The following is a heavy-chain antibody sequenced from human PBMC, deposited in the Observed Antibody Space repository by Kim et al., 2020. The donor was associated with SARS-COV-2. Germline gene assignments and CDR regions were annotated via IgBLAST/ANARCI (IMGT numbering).Heavy chain of an antibody. CDR1: GGTFSSYA. V-gene: IGHV1-69*13. D-gene: IGHD3-10*01. CDR3: AREPDYYGSGSDYNGGDWFDP. CDR2: IIPIFGTA. J-gene: IGHJ5*02. Sequence: SVKVSCKASGGTFSSYAISWVRQDPGQGLEWMGGIIPIFGTANYAQKFQGRGTITADESTSTAYMELSSLRSEETAVYYCAREPDYYGSGSDYNGGDWFDPWGQGTLVTVSS.